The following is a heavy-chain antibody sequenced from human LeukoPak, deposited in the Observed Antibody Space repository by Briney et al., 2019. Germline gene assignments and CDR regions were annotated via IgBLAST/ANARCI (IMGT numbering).Heavy chain of an antibody. J-gene: IGHJ4*02. CDR3: ARGYGPGY. V-gene: IGHV4-4*02. CDR2: IDHGGNT. CDR1: GDSISSTNW. D-gene: IGHD4-17*01. Sequence: SETLSLTCAVSGDSISSTNWWNWVRQPPGKGLEWIGEIDHGGNTNYNPSLKSRVSISADKSKNQFSLKLSSVTAADTAVYYCARGYGPGYWDQGTLVTVSA.